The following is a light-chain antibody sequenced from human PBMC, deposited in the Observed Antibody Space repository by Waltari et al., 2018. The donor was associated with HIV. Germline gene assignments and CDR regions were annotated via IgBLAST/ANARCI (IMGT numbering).Light chain of an antibody. Sequence: QLVLTQSPSASASLGASVKPTCTLSGGHSNYAIAWHQQQPGKGPRYLMRLNSDGSHSKGDGMPVRFSGSRFGAERYLTISSLRAEDEGDYYCQAWGAGILVFGGGTKLTVL. CDR1: GGHSNYA. CDR3: QAWGAGILV. J-gene: IGLJ3*02. CDR2: LNSDGSH. V-gene: IGLV4-69*01.